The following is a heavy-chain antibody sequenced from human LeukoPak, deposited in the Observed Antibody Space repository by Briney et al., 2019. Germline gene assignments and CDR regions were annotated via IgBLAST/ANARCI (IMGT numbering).Heavy chain of an antibody. D-gene: IGHD3-22*01. J-gene: IGHJ4*02. Sequence: GGSLRLSCAASGLTFSSDSMNWVRQAPGKGLEWVSSISSSSSYIYYADSVKGRFTISRDNAKNSLYLQMNSLRAEDTAVYYCTRRVIVVGLDYWGQGTLVTVSS. CDR2: ISSSSSYI. V-gene: IGHV3-21*01. CDR3: TRRVIVVGLDY. CDR1: GLTFSSDS.